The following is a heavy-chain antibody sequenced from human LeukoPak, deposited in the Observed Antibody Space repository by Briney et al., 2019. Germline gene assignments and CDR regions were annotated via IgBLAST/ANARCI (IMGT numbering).Heavy chain of an antibody. CDR1: GYSFTSYW. CDR3: ARFGPLGGYYYEGGDY. Sequence: GESLKISCKGSGYSFTSYWIGWVRQMPGKGLEWMGIIYPGDSDTRYSPSFQGQVTISADKSISTAYLQWSSLRASDTAMYYCARFGPLGGYYYEGGDYWGQGTLVTVSS. V-gene: IGHV5-51*01. J-gene: IGHJ4*02. CDR2: IYPGDSDT. D-gene: IGHD3-22*01.